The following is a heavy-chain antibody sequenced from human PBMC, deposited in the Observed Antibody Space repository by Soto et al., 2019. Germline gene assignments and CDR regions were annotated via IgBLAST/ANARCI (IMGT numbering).Heavy chain of an antibody. CDR2: INRSGSS. J-gene: IGHJ4*02. V-gene: IGHV4-34*01. CDR1: GGSFTGYF. Sequence: QVQLQQWGAGLLEPSETLSLTCVVYGGSFTGYFWSWIRQSPGTGLEWIGQINRSGSSNYSPSLKSRVTISVDTSKNEVSLKLSSVTAADTAVHLCARGPNWNDRRFDYWGLGTLVTVSS. CDR3: ARGPNWNDRRFDY. D-gene: IGHD1-1*01.